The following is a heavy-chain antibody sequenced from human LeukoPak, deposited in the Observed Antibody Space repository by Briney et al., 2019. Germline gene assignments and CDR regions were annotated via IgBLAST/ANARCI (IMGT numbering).Heavy chain of an antibody. CDR2: ISGSGENI. Sequence: HAGGSLGLSCAASGFTFSSYAVSWVRQAPGKGLEWVSVISGSGENIYYADSVKGRFTISRDNSRNTLYLQMNSLRAGDTAVYYCVKDFDHWGQGTLVTISS. CDR3: VKDFDH. V-gene: IGHV3-23*01. J-gene: IGHJ4*02. CDR1: GFTFSSYA.